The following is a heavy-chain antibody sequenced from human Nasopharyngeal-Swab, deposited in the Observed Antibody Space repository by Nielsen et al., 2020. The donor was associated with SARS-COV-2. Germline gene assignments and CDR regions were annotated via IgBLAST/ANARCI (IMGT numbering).Heavy chain of an antibody. D-gene: IGHD1-26*01. J-gene: IGHJ4*02. CDR3: AKDRSGSYFYPDFDY. CDR1: GFTFSSYA. CDR2: ISGSGGST. V-gene: IGHV3-23*01. Sequence: GGSLRLSCAASGFTFSSYAMSWVRQAPGKGLEWVSAISGSGGSTYYADSVKGRFTISRDNSKNTLYLQMNGLRAEDTAVYYCAKDRSGSYFYPDFDYWGQGTLVTVSS.